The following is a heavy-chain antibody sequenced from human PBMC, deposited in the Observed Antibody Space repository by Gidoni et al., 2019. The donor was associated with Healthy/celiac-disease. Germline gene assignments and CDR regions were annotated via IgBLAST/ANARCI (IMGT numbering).Heavy chain of an antibody. Sequence: GFTFSSYAMHWVRQAPGKGLEWVAVISYDGSNKYYADSVKGRFTNSRDNSKNTLYLQMNSLRAEDTAVYYCASGGYYYDSSGGGFDYWGQGTLVTVSS. CDR2: ISYDGSNK. V-gene: IGHV3-30-3*01. J-gene: IGHJ4*02. CDR1: GFTFSSYA. D-gene: IGHD3-22*01. CDR3: ASGGYYYDSSGGGFDY.